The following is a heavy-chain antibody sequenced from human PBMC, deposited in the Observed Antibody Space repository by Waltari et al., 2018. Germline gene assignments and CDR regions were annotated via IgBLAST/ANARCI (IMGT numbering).Heavy chain of an antibody. D-gene: IGHD6-6*01. J-gene: IGHJ6*03. Sequence: QVQLQQVGAGLLKPSETLSLTCAVYGVSFRGYYWSWIRQPPRTGLEWLVEINHSGSNNYNPSLKSRVTISVDTSKNQFSLKLSSVTAADTAVYYCARGKIEAARRAYYYMDVWGKGTTVTISS. CDR2: INHSGSN. CDR3: ARGKIEAARRAYYYMDV. CDR1: GVSFRGYY. V-gene: IGHV4-34*01.